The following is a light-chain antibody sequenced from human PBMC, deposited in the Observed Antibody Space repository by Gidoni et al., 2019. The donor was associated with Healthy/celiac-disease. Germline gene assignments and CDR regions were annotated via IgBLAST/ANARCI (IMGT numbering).Light chain of an antibody. J-gene: IGKJ4*01. CDR2: AAS. CDR1: QSISSY. Sequence: DIQMNQSPSSLSASVGDRVTIPCRASQSISSYLNWYQQKPGKDPTLQIYAASSLQSGVPSRFCGSGSWTEFTLTNSSLQPEDFGTYYCRQSYSTPLTFGGGTKVEIK. CDR3: RQSYSTPLT. V-gene: IGKV1-39*01.